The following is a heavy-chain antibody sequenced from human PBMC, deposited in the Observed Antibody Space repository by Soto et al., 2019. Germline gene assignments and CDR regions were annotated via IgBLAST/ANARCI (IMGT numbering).Heavy chain of an antibody. D-gene: IGHD6-6*01. CDR3: AKIRRSYYYDYGMDV. CDR1: GLTLITYG. Sequence: EAVGGLVQPGKSLRLSCAASGLTLITYGRHWVRQAPGKGLEWVAVISNDGSKKHYADSVKGRFTISRDDSENTVYLQMNSLRPDYTAVYYCAKIRRSYYYDYGMDVWGKGTTVTASS. J-gene: IGHJ6*04. CDR2: ISNDGSKK. V-gene: IGHV3-30*18.